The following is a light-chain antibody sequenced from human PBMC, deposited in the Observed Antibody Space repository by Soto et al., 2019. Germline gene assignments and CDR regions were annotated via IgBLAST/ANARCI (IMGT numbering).Light chain of an antibody. CDR1: QNISRS. V-gene: IGKV3-15*01. Sequence: PGERATLSCRASQNISRSLAWYQQEPGQAPRLLFYGASTRATGLPARFSGSGSGTEFTLTINSLQAEDSAVYYCQQYYNWPRTFGQGTRLEIK. J-gene: IGKJ5*01. CDR2: GAS. CDR3: QQYYNWPRT.